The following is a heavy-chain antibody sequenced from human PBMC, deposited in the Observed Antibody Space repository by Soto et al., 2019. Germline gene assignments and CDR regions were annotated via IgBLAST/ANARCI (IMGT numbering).Heavy chain of an antibody. V-gene: IGHV3-23*01. Sequence: EVQLLESGGGLVQPGGSLRLSCAASGFTFSRYAMSWVRQAPGKGLEWVSAISAGGGNTYYRDSVKGRFTISRDNSKNTLYLQMNSLRAEDTAVYFCAQTTPSIHWFDPWGQGTLVTVSS. J-gene: IGHJ5*02. D-gene: IGHD1-1*01. CDR1: GFTFSRYA. CDR2: ISAGGGNT. CDR3: AQTTPSIHWFDP.